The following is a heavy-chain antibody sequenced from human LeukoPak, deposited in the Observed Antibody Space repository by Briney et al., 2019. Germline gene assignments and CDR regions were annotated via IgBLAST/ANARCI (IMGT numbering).Heavy chain of an antibody. CDR3: ARHFGVATGYFDY. CDR2: INHSGST. D-gene: IGHD5-12*01. V-gene: IGHV4-34*01. CDR1: GGSFSGYY. J-gene: IGHJ4*02. Sequence: NPSETLSLTCAVYGGSFSGYYWSWIRQPPGKGLEWIGEINHSGSTNYNPSLKSRVTISVDTSKNQFSLKLSSVTAADTAVYYCARHFGVATGYFDYWGQGTLVTVSS.